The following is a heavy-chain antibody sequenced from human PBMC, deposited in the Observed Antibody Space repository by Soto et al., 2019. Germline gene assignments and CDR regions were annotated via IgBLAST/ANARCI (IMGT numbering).Heavy chain of an antibody. V-gene: IGHV3-49*03. CDR1: GFTFGDYA. CDR2: FRSKAYGGTT. D-gene: IGHD3-3*01. Sequence: PGGSLRLSCTASGFTFGDYAMSWFRQAPGKGLEWVGFFRSKAYGGTTEYAASVKGRFTISRDDSKSIAYLQMNSLKTEDTAVYYCTRDPSNYDFWSGDGYYYYMDVWGKGTTVTVSS. CDR3: TRDPSNYDFWSGDGYYYYMDV. J-gene: IGHJ6*03.